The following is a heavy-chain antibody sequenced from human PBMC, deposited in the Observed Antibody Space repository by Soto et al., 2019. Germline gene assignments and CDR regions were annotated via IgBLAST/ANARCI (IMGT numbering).Heavy chain of an antibody. D-gene: IGHD6-6*01. V-gene: IGHV4-34*01. CDR1: AGSFSGYY. CDR3: LGYSSSPPGDY. J-gene: IGHJ4*02. Sequence: PSEPLSLPCAVYAGSFSGYYWGWIRQPPGKGLEWIGEINHSGSTNYNPSLKSRVTISVDTSKNQFSLKLSSVTAADTAVYYCLGYSSSPPGDYWGQGTLVTVSS. CDR2: INHSGST.